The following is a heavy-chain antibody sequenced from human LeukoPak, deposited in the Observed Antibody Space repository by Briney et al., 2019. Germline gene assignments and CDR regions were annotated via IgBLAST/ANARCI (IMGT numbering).Heavy chain of an antibody. D-gene: IGHD2-8*01. CDR1: GFTFDDYT. CDR2: ISWDGGST. J-gene: IGHJ6*02. V-gene: IGHV3-43*01. CDR3: AKDICRYGVCYTNYYYGMDV. Sequence: GSLRLSCAASGFTFDDYTMHWVRQAPGKGLEWVSLISWDGGSTYYADSVKGRFTISRDNSKNSLYLQMNSLRTGDTALYYCAKDICRYGVCYTNYYYGMDVWGQGTTVTVSS.